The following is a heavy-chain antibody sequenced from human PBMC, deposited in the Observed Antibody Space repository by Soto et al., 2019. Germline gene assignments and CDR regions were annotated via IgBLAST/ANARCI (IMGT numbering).Heavy chain of an antibody. V-gene: IGHV4-30-4*01. J-gene: IGHJ4*02. D-gene: IGHD4-17*01. CDR3: ARLGDYGDSY. Sequence: SETLSLTCTVPGGSISSGDYYWSWIRQPPGKGLEWIGYIYYSGSTYYNPSLKSRVTISVDTSKNQFSLKLSSVTAADTAVYYCARLGDYGDSYWGQGTLVTVSS. CDR2: IYYSGST. CDR1: GGSISSGDYY.